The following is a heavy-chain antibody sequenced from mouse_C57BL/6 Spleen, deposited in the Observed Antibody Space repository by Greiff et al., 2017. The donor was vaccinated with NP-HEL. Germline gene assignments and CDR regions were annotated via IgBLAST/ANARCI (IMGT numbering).Heavy chain of an antibody. D-gene: IGHD2-1*01. Sequence: EVKLQESGGDLVKPGGSLKLSCAASGFTFSDYGMHWVRQAPEKGLEWVAYISSGSSTIYYADTVKGRFTISRDNAKNTLFLQMTSLRSEDTAMYYCASRLPAWFAYWGQGTLVTVSA. V-gene: IGHV5-17*01. J-gene: IGHJ3*01. CDR3: ASRLPAWFAY. CDR2: ISSGSSTI. CDR1: GFTFSDYG.